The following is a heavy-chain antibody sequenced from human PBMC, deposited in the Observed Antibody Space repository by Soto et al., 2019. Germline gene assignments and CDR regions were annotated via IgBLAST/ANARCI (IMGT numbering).Heavy chain of an antibody. CDR1: GFTFSSYG. D-gene: IGHD2-2*01. V-gene: IGHV3-33*01. CDR2: IWYDGSNK. J-gene: IGHJ4*02. Sequence: GGSLRLSCAASGFTFSSYGMHWGRQAPGTGLAWVAVIWYDGSNKYYADSVKSRFTISRDNSKITLYLQMNSMRAEDTAVYYCARDSVRSCSSSSCYGNFDYCGQGTLLTVSS. CDR3: ARDSVRSCSSSSCYGNFDY.